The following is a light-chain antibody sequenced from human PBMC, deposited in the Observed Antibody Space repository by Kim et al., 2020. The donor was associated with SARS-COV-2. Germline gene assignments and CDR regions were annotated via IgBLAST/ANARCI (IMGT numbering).Light chain of an antibody. CDR2: KAS. CDR1: QSISSW. V-gene: IGKV1-5*03. J-gene: IGKJ2*01. Sequence: SASVGDRVTITCRASQSISSWLAWYQQKPGKAPKLLIYKASSLEYGVPSRFSGSGSGTEFTLTISSLQPDDFATYYCQQYNSYTYTFGQGTKLEI. CDR3: QQYNSYTYT.